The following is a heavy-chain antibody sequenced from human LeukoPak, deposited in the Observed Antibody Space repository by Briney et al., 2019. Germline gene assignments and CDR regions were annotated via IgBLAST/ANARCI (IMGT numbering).Heavy chain of an antibody. CDR3: ARRIVGAGGGN. CDR2: IYYSGST. Sequence: PSETLSLTCTVSGGSISSSSYYWGWIRQPPGKGLGWIGSIYYSGSTYYNPSLKSRVTISVDTSKNQFSLKLSSVTAADTAVYYCARRIVGAGGGNWGQGTLVTVSS. CDR1: GGSISSSSYY. J-gene: IGHJ4*02. V-gene: IGHV4-39*01. D-gene: IGHD1-26*01.